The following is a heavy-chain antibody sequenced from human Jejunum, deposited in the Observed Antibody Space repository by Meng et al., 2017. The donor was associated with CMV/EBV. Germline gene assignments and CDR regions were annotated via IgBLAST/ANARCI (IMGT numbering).Heavy chain of an antibody. CDR3: ARDSPLDGYSLLDY. J-gene: IGHJ4*02. CDR1: GYTFTSYA. V-gene: IGHV7-4-1*02. Sequence: QVQLVQSGSELTQPGAAGNVSCRPSGYTFTSYAINWVLQAPGQGPDWMGWIDPNTGNPTYDQGFTGRFVFSLDTSVSTAYLQINSLRADDTAVYYCARDSPLDGYSLLDYWGQGTLVTVSS. CDR2: IDPNTGNP. D-gene: IGHD5-24*01.